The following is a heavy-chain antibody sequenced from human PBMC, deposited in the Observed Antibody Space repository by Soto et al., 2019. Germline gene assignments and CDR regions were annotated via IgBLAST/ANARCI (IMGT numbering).Heavy chain of an antibody. V-gene: IGHV4-34*01. CDR2: INHTGGT. CDR1: GGSVNGYY. D-gene: IGHD3-3*01. Sequence: SETLSLTCAVYGGSVNGYYWNWIRQPPGKGLEWIGEINHTGGTHYNPSLKSRVTMSVDTSKNQFSLRLSSVTAADTAIYYCASRITGFGLLIPPFDPWGHGTQVTVSS. J-gene: IGHJ5*02. CDR3: ASRITGFGLLIPPFDP.